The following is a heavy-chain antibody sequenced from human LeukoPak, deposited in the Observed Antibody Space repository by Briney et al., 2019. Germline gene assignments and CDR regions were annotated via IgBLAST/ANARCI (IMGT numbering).Heavy chain of an antibody. D-gene: IGHD3-10*02. Sequence: PGGSLRLSCAGSGFTFSSYSMNWVRQAPGKGLEWVTSISSSSIYIYDADSVKGRFTISRDNAKNSLYLQMNSLRAEDTAVYYCAELGITMIGGVWGKETTVTISS. J-gene: IGHJ6*04. CDR3: AELGITMIGGV. V-gene: IGHV3-21*01. CDR1: GFTFSSYS. CDR2: ISSSSIYI.